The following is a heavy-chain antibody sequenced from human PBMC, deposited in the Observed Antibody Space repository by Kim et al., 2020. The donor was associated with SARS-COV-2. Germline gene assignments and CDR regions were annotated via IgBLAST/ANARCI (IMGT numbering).Heavy chain of an antibody. D-gene: IGHD5-12*01. J-gene: IGHJ4*02. Sequence: ASVKVSCKASGYTFTSYAMNWVRQAPGQGLEWMGWINTNTGNPTYAQGFTGRFVFSLDTSVSTAYLQISSLKAEDTAVYYCARDLEGWLPHFFDYWGQGTLVTVSS. V-gene: IGHV7-4-1*02. CDR1: GYTFTSYA. CDR3: ARDLEGWLPHFFDY. CDR2: INTNTGNP.